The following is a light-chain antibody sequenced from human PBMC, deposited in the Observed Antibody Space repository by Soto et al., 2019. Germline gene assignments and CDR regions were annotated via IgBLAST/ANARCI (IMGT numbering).Light chain of an antibody. J-gene: IGLJ2*01. Sequence: QSVLTQPPSASGTPGQRVTISCSGSSSTIGSNTVNWYQQLPGTAPKLLIYSNNQRPSGVPDRFSGYKSGTSASLAISGLQSEDEPDYYCAAWDDSLDVVFGGGTKLTVL. V-gene: IGLV1-44*01. CDR1: SSTIGSNT. CDR3: AAWDDSLDVV. CDR2: SNN.